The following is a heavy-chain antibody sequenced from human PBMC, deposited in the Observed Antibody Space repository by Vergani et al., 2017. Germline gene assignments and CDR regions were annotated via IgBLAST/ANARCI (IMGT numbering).Heavy chain of an antibody. Sequence: EVQLVESGGGLVKPGGSLRLSCAASGFTFSSYSMNWVRQAPGKGLEWVSSISSSSSYIYYADSVKGRFTISKDNAKNSLYLQMNSLRAEDTAVYYCARAVGLRYSDVWGKGTTVTVSS. D-gene: IGHD3-9*01. V-gene: IGHV3-21*01. CDR1: GFTFSSYS. CDR2: ISSSSSYI. CDR3: ARAVGLRYSDV. J-gene: IGHJ6*04.